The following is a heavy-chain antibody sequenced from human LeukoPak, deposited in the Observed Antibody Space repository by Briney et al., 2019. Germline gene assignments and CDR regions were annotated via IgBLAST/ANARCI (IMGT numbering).Heavy chain of an antibody. CDR2: ISGSGDST. Sequence: PGGSLRLSCAASGFTFSIYAMSWVRQAPGKGLEWVSSISGSGDSTIYADSVEGRFTLSRDNSKNTLYLQMNSLRAEDTAVYYCARESRHKYFDYWGQGTLVTVSS. J-gene: IGHJ4*02. V-gene: IGHV3-23*01. CDR1: GFTFSIYA. CDR3: ARESRHKYFDY.